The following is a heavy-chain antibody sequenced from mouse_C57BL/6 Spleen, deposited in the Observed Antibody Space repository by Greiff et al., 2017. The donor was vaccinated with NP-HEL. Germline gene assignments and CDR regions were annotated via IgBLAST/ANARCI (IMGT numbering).Heavy chain of an antibody. CDR1: GFTFSDYG. V-gene: IGHV5-17*01. Sequence: EVQVVESGGGLVKPGGSLKLSCAASGFTFSDYGMHWVRQAPEKGLEWVAYISRGSSTIYYADTVKGRFTIPRDNAKNTLFLQMTSLGAEDTAMYYCARGWFAYWGQGTLVTVSA. J-gene: IGHJ3*01. CDR2: ISRGSSTI. CDR3: ARGWFAY.